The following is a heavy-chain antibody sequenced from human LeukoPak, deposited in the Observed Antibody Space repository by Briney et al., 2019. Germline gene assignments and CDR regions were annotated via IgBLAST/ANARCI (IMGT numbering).Heavy chain of an antibody. D-gene: IGHD3-3*01. Sequence: GASVKVSYKASGYTFTSYGISWVRQAPGQGLEWMGWISAYNGNTNYAQKLQGRVTMTTDTSTSTAYVELRSLRSDDTAVYYCARDFYDFWSGCPDYWGQGTLVTVSS. CDR3: ARDFYDFWSGCPDY. V-gene: IGHV1-18*01. CDR2: ISAYNGNT. CDR1: GYTFTSYG. J-gene: IGHJ4*02.